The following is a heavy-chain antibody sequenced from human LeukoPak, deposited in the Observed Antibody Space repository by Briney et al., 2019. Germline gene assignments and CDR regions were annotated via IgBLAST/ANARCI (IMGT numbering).Heavy chain of an antibody. J-gene: IGHJ4*02. V-gene: IGHV4-34*01. CDR2: INHSGST. Sequence: PSETLSLTCAVYGGSFSGYYWSWLRQPPGKGLEWIGEINHSGSTNYNPSLKSRVTISVDTSKNQFSLKLSSVTAADTAVYYCARGLRYYDILTGPNPLDYWGQGTLVTVSS. CDR1: GGSFSGYY. D-gene: IGHD3-9*01. CDR3: ARGLRYYDILTGPNPLDY.